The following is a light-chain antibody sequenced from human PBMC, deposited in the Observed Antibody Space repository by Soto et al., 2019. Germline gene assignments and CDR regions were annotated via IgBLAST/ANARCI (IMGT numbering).Light chain of an antibody. J-gene: IGKJ5*01. CDR2: DAS. Sequence: DIQMPQSPSSLSASVGDRFTITCRASQSISSYLNWYQQKPGKAPKXLIYDASSLQSGVQSRFSGSGSGTDFTLTIRSLQPEDFATYYCKQSYSTITCGQGTRLEIK. CDR1: QSISSY. CDR3: KQSYSTIT. V-gene: IGKV1-39*01.